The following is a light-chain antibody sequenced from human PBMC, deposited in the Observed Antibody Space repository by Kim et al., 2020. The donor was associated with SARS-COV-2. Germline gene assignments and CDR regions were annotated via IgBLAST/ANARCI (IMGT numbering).Light chain of an antibody. CDR1: DIGTKS. V-gene: IGLV3-21*04. Sequence: SYELTQPASVSEAPGKTATITCGGDDIGTKSVHWYQQKPGQAPVLVIYYDTDRPSGIPERFSASNSGNTATLTVSRVEAGDEADYYCQVWDSGSDQWVFGGGTKLTVL. CDR3: QVWDSGSDQWV. CDR2: YDT. J-gene: IGLJ3*02.